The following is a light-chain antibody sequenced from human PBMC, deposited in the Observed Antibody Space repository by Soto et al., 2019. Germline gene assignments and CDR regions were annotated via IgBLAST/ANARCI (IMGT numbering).Light chain of an antibody. J-gene: IGKJ4*01. CDR2: DAS. Sequence: EIVLTQSPATLSLSPGERATLSCRASQSVSSYLAWYQQKPGQAPRLLIYDASNMATGIPARFSGSGSGTDFTLPISSLEPEDFAVYYCQQRSNWPLTFGGGTKVEIK. CDR3: QQRSNWPLT. CDR1: QSVSSY. V-gene: IGKV3-11*01.